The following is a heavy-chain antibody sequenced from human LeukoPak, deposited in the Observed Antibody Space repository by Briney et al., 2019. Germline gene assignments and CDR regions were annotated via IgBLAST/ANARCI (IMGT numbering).Heavy chain of an antibody. CDR1: GYTFTSYD. V-gene: IGHV1-18*01. CDR2: ISAYNGNT. J-gene: IGHJ4*02. Sequence: ASVKVSCKASGYTFTSYDINWVRQAPGQGLEWMGWISAYNGNTNYAQKLQGRVTMTTGTSTSTAYMELRSLRSDDTAVYYCARDAVPAAPRDYWGQGTLVTVSS. D-gene: IGHD2-2*01. CDR3: ARDAVPAAPRDY.